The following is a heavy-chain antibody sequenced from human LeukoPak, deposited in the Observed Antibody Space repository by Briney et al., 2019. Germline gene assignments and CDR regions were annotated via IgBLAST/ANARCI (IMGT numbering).Heavy chain of an antibody. V-gene: IGHV1-2*02. CDR1: GYTFTGYY. CDR3: ARIFPLYGDYGSY. J-gene: IGHJ4*02. CDR2: INPNSGGT. D-gene: IGHD4-17*01. Sequence: GASVKVSCKASGYTFTGYYMHWVRQAPGQGLEWMGWINPNSGGTNYAQKFQGRVTMTRDTSISTAYMELSRLRSDDTAVYYCARIFPLYGDYGSYWGQGTLVTVSS.